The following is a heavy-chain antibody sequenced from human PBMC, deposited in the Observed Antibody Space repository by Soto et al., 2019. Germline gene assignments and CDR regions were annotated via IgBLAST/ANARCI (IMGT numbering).Heavy chain of an antibody. CDR1: GFTFSSYA. V-gene: IGHV3-64*01. CDR2: ISSNGGST. J-gene: IGHJ3*02. Sequence: ESGGGLVQPGGSLRLSCAASGFTFSSYAMHWVRQAPGKGLEYVSAISSNGGSTYYANSVKGRFTISRDNSKNTLYLQMGSLRAEDMAVYYCAAILGAFDIWGQGTMVTVSS. D-gene: IGHD7-27*01. CDR3: AAILGAFDI.